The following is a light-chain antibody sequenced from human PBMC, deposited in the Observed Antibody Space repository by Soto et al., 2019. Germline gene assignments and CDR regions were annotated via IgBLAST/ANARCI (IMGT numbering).Light chain of an antibody. CDR2: DAS. V-gene: IGKV3-20*01. CDR3: QQYVASTYT. J-gene: IGKJ2*01. Sequence: VLTQSPGTPSFSPWEGGTLSYGASQSINSRSLAWYQQKPGQAPRVLIYDASSRATGIPDRFSAIGSGTEFALTISSLEPEDFAVYDCQQYVASTYTFGQGTKVDIK. CDR1: QSINSRS.